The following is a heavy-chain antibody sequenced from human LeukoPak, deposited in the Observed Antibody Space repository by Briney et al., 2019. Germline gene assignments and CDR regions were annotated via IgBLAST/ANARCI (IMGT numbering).Heavy chain of an antibody. CDR1: GFTFSSYW. J-gene: IGHJ4*02. D-gene: IGHD2-2*02. Sequence: GGSLRLSCAASGFTFSSYWMSWVRQAPGKGLEWVANIKQDGSEKYYVDSVKGRSTISRDNAKNSLYLQMNSLRAEDTAVYYCARDIVVVPAAIYYFDYWGQGTLVTASS. V-gene: IGHV3-7*01. CDR3: ARDIVVVPAAIYYFDY. CDR2: IKQDGSEK.